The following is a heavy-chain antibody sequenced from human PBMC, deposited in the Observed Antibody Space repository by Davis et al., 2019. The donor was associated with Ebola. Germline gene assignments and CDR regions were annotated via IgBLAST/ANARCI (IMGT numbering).Heavy chain of an antibody. J-gene: IGHJ3*02. CDR1: GFVFRNYV. CDR3: AKDTSNIWFDI. V-gene: IGHV3-23*01. D-gene: IGHD1-26*01. CDR2: LGTSADT. Sequence: GESLKISCAASGFVFRNYVMSWVRQAPGKGLEWVSTLGTSADTYYADSVKGRFTISRDNCKNTLYLQMNGLRVEDTAIYYCAKDTSNIWFDIWGQGTNVTVSS.